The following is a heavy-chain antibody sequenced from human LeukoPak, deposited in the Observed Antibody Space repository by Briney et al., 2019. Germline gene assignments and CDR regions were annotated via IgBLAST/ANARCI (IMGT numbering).Heavy chain of an antibody. CDR2: INHSGST. Sequence: PSETLSLTCAVYGGSFSGYYWSWIRQPPGKGLEWIGEINHSGSTNYNPSLKSRVTISVDTSKNQFSLKLSSVTAADTAVYYCARVPVAALYYFDYWGQGTLVTVSS. CDR3: ARVPVAALYYFDY. D-gene: IGHD2-15*01. J-gene: IGHJ4*02. V-gene: IGHV4-34*01. CDR1: GGSFSGYY.